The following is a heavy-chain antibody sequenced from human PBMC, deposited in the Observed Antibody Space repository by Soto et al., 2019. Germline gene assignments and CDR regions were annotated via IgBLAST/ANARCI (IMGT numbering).Heavy chain of an antibody. V-gene: IGHV3-11*01. Sequence: QVQLVESGGGLVKPGGSLRLSCAASGFTFSDYYMSWIRQATGKGLEWVSYISSRSSTIFYADSVKGRFTISRDNVKNSLYLQMNSLRAEDTAVYYRASGTNGAFFVYWGQGILVTVSS. D-gene: IGHD2-8*01. CDR2: ISSRSSTI. J-gene: IGHJ4*02. CDR1: GFTFSDYY. CDR3: ASGTNGAFFVY.